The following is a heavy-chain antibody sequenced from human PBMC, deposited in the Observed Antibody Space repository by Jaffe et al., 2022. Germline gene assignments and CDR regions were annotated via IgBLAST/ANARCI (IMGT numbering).Heavy chain of an antibody. CDR1: GFTFSSYG. J-gene: IGHJ5*02. D-gene: IGHD4-17*01. CDR2: ISYDGSNK. Sequence: QVQLVESGGGVVQPGRSLRLSCAASGFTFSSYGMHWVRQAPGKGLEWVAVISYDGSNKYYADSVKGRFTISRDNSKNTLYLQMNSLRAEDTAVYYCAKDGSGDYVPSPNWFDPWGQGTLVTVSS. CDR3: AKDGSGDYVPSPNWFDP. V-gene: IGHV3-30*18.